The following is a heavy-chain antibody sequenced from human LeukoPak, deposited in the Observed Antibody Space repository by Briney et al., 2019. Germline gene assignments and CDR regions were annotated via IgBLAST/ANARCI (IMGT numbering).Heavy chain of an antibody. CDR2: ISYDGSNK. J-gene: IGHJ4*02. D-gene: IGHD3-10*01. V-gene: IGHV3-30-3*01. Sequence: GGSLRLSCAASGFTFSSYAMSWVRQAPGKGLEWVAVISYDGSNKYYADSVKGRFTISRDNSKNTLYLQMNSLRAEDTAVYYCARDASMVRGVMMYYFDYWGQGTLVTVSS. CDR3: ARDASMVRGVMMYYFDY. CDR1: GFTFSSYA.